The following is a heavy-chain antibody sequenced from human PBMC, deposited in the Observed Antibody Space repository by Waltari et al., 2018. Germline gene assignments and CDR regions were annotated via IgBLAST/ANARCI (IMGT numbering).Heavy chain of an antibody. J-gene: IGHJ5*02. CDR1: GFTFDDYA. CDR3: AKAPYYDMLTGMNWFDP. V-gene: IGHV3-9*01. CDR2: ISWNSGSI. Sequence: EVQLVESGGGLVQPGRSLSLSCAASGFTFDDYAMHWARQAPGKGLEWVSGISWNSGSIGYADSVKGRFTIARDNAKNSLYLQMNSLRAEDTALYYCAKAPYYDMLTGMNWFDPWGQGTLVTVSS. D-gene: IGHD3-9*01.